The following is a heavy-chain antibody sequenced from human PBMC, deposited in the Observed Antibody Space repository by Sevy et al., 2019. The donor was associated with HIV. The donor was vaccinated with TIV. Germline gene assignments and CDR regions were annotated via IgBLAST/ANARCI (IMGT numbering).Heavy chain of an antibody. CDR3: ARDRYYGSGSYYTATYYYYGMDV. CDR1: GDSVSSNSAA. D-gene: IGHD3-10*01. CDR2: TYYRSKWYN. J-gene: IGHJ6*02. Sequence: SQTLSLTCAISGDSVSSNSAAWNWIRQSPSRGLEWLGRTYYRSKWYNDYAVSVKSRITINPETSKNQFSLQLNSVTPEDTAVYYCARDRYYGSGSYYTATYYYYGMDVWGQGTTVTVSS. V-gene: IGHV6-1*01.